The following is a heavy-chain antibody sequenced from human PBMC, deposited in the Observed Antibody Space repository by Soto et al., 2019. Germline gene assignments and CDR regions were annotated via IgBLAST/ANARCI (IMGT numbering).Heavy chain of an antibody. CDR3: AKVPPSRSRLEVASFDY. CDR2: ISYDGSNK. CDR1: GFTFSSYG. D-gene: IGHD6-6*01. Sequence: PGGSLRLSCAASGFTFSSYGMHWVRQAPGKGLEWVAVISYDGSNKYYADSVKGRFTISRDNSKNTLYLQMNSLRAEDTAVYYCAKVPPSRSRLEVASFDYWGQGTLVTVSS. J-gene: IGHJ4*02. V-gene: IGHV3-30*18.